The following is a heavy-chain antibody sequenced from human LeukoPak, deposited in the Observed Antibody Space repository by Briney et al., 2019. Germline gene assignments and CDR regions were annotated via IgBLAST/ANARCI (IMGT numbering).Heavy chain of an antibody. CDR1: GYTFTGHY. CDR2: VNPYYSGDT. J-gene: IGHJ3*02. Sequence: ASVKVSCKASGYTFTGHYMHWVRQAPGQGLEWMGWVNPYYSGDTKYAQKVQGRVTMTRDTSTSTAYMELRSLRSDETAVYYCARDGHRRYHYDSSGREDAFDIWGQGTMVTVSS. CDR3: ARDGHRRYHYDSSGREDAFDI. D-gene: IGHD3-22*01. V-gene: IGHV1-2*02.